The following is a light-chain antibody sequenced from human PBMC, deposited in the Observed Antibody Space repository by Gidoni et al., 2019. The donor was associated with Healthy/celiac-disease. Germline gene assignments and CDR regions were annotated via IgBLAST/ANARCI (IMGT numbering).Light chain of an antibody. CDR3: SSYTSSSTLV. CDR1: SSDVGGYNY. Sequence: SALSQPASVSGSPGQSITISCTGTSSDVGGYNYVSWYQQHPGKAPNLIIYDVSNRASGVSNRFSGSKSGNTASLTISGLQAEDEADYYGSSYTSSSTLVFGGGTKLTVL. V-gene: IGLV2-14*03. CDR2: DVS. J-gene: IGLJ2*01.